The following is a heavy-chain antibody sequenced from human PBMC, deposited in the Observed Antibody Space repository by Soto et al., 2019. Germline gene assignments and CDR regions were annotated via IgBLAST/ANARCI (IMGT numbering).Heavy chain of an antibody. CDR1: GYTFTSYG. CDR3: ARDLDIVVVPAAITINYYYYMDV. D-gene: IGHD2-2*02. V-gene: IGHV1-18*01. Sequence: ASVKVSCKASGYTFTSYGISWVRQAPGQGLEWMGWISAYNGNTNYAQKLQGRVTMTTDTSTSKAYMELRSLRSDDTAVYYCARDLDIVVVPAAITINYYYYMDVWGKGTTVTVSS. J-gene: IGHJ6*03. CDR2: ISAYNGNT.